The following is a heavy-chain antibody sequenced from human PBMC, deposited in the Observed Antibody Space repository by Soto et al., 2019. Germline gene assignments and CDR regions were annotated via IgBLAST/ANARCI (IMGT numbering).Heavy chain of an antibody. V-gene: IGHV3-11*01. J-gene: IGHJ6*02. CDR1: GFIFSNYD. CDR2: ISASGTDI. CDR3: ARGHYGLDV. Sequence: QVQLVESGGGLVKPGGSLRLSCAASGFIFSNYDISWIRQAPGKGLEWVSYISASGTDIYYADSVKGRFTISRDNAKNSLYLQMNRLTAEDTAVYYCARGHYGLDVWGQGTTVTVSS.